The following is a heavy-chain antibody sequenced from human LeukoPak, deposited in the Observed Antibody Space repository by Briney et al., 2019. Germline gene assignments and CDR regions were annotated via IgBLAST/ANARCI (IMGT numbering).Heavy chain of an antibody. CDR2: INHSGST. Sequence: SETLSLTCAVYGGSFSGYYWSWIRQPPGKGLEWIGEINHSGSTNYNPSLKSRVTISVDTSKNQFSLKLSSVTAADTAVYYCARLAWGVSWGQGTLVTVSS. CDR3: ARLAWGVS. V-gene: IGHV4-34*01. CDR1: GGSFSGYY. D-gene: IGHD3-16*01. J-gene: IGHJ4*02.